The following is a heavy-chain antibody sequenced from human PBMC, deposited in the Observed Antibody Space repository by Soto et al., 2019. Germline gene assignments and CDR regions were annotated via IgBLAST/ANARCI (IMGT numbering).Heavy chain of an antibody. CDR1: GRTLTEVS. CDR3: ARPCTTGTTFAFDI. D-gene: IGHD1-1*01. Sequence: ASVKVSCKVSGRTLTEVSMHWVRQAPGQGLEWMGIINPSGGSTSYAQKFQGRVTMTRDTSTSTVYMELSSLRSEDTAVYYCARPCTTGTTFAFDIWGQGTMVTVSS. V-gene: IGHV1-46*03. CDR2: INPSGGST. J-gene: IGHJ3*02.